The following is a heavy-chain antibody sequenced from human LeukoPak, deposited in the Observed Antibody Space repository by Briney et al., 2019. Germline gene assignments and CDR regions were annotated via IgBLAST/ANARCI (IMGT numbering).Heavy chain of an antibody. V-gene: IGHV4-39*07. J-gene: IGHJ1*01. CDR2: IYYSGST. D-gene: IGHD3-9*01. Sequence: SETLSLTCTVSGGSISSSSYYWGWIRQPPGKGLEWIGSIYYSGSTYYNPSLKSRVTISVDTSKNQFSLKLSSLTAADTAVYYCAKSGADPYEISAGNYMSGEYFHYWGEGTLVTVSS. CDR1: GGSISSSSYY. CDR3: AKSGADPYEISAGNYMSGEYFHY.